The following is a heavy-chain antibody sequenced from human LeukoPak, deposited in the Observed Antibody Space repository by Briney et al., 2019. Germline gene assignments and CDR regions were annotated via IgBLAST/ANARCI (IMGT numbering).Heavy chain of an antibody. CDR1: GFTFSDYY. J-gene: IGHJ6*02. V-gene: IGHV3-11*06. CDR2: ISSSSSYI. D-gene: IGHD3-9*01. Sequence: GGSLRLSCAASGFTFSDYYMRWIRQAPGKGLEWVSSISSSSSYIYYADSVKGRFTISRDNAKNSLYLQMNSLRAEDTAVYYCARNLYDILTGYRSGYYYGMDVWGQGTTVTVSS. CDR3: ARNLYDILTGYRSGYYYGMDV.